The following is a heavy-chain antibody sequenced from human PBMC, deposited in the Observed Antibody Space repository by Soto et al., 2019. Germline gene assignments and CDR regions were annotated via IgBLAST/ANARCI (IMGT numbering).Heavy chain of an antibody. CDR3: TTLTGTTFIDY. CDR1: GFTFSNAW. V-gene: IGHV3-15*01. J-gene: IGHJ4*02. Sequence: GGSLRLSCAASGFTFSNAWMSWVRQAPGKGLEWVGRIKSKTDGGTTDYAAPVKGRFTISSDDSKNTLYLQMNSLKTEATALYYCTTLTGTTFIDYWGQGTLVTVSS. D-gene: IGHD1-7*01. CDR2: IKSKTDGGTT.